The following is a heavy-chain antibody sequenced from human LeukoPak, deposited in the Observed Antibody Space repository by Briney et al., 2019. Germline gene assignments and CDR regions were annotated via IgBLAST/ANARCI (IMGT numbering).Heavy chain of an antibody. CDR3: ARGLGVVTAQSEQPKPRYFDL. CDR2: ISGYNGST. D-gene: IGHD2-21*02. CDR1: GYTFISYG. Sequence: VASLKVSCKASGYTFISYGISWVRQAPGQGLEWMGWISGYNGSTNYAQNLQGRVTMTTDTSTSTAYMELRSLRSDDTAVYYCARGLGVVTAQSEQPKPRYFDLWGRGTQVTVSS. V-gene: IGHV1-18*01. J-gene: IGHJ2*01.